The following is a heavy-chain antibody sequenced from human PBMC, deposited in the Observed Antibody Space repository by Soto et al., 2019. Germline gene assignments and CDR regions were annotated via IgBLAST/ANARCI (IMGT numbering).Heavy chain of an antibody. J-gene: IGHJ4*02. CDR2: IYSGGTT. CDR1: GFTVTSNY. Sequence: EVQVVESGGGLIQPGGSLRLSCAASGFTVTSNYMSWVRQAPGKGLEWVSIIYSGGTTVYADSVKGRFTIFRDNSKNTYYLQMTSLRVEDRAVYYCATGVLTTPGTFDYRGQGPLVTVSS. CDR3: ATGVLTTPGTFDY. D-gene: IGHD2-15*01. V-gene: IGHV3-53*01.